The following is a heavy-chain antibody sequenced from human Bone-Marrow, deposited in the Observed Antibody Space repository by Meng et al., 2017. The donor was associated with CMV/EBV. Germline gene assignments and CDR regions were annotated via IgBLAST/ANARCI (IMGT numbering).Heavy chain of an antibody. V-gene: IGHV3-30*04. CDR3: AKDLAGGAADY. D-gene: IGHD2-21*01. Sequence: LSCAASGFTFRSHAMHWVRQAPGKGLEWVAAISSDGRNIYYADSVKGRFTISRDNSENMLYLQMNSLRVEDTAVYYCAKDLAGGAADYWGLGTLVTVSS. CDR1: GFTFRSHA. CDR2: ISSDGRNI. J-gene: IGHJ4*01.